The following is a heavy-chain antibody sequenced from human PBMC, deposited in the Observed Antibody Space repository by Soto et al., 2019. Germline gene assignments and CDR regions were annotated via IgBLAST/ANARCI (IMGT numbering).Heavy chain of an antibody. D-gene: IGHD6-19*01. CDR1: GFTFSTYT. Sequence: EVQLLESGGGLVQPGGSLRLSCAASGFTFSTYTMSWVRQAPGKGMECVSAISGTGGSSSYTDSVKGRFTISRDNPKSSLSLQMDSLRAEDTARYYCAKRAVAGRNWYFDLWGRGTLVTVSS. V-gene: IGHV3-23*01. CDR3: AKRAVAGRNWYFDL. CDR2: ISGTGGSS. J-gene: IGHJ2*01.